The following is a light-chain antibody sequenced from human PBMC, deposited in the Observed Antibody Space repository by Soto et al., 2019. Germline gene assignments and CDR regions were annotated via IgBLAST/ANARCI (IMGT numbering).Light chain of an antibody. CDR2: EVN. CDR3: SSYTGSSINTVV. Sequence: QSALTQPASLSGSPGQSITISCTGTSSDIGAYDYVSWFQQHPGKAPKLMISEVNNRPSGVSNRFSGSKSGNTAYLTISGLQVEDEAEYYCSSYTGSSINTVVFGGGTKLTVL. J-gene: IGLJ2*01. CDR1: SSDIGAYDY. V-gene: IGLV2-14*01.